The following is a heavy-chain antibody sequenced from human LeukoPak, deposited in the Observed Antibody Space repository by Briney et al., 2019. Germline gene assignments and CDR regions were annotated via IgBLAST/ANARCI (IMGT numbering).Heavy chain of an antibody. CDR2: IYSNEAT. V-gene: IGHV4-4*08. J-gene: IGHJ3*02. Sequence: SETLSLTCTVSGGSIKGYHWSWTRQPPGKGLEWIGYIYSNEATEYKPSLKSRVTISADTSKNQFSLKLTSVTAADTAMYYCARRNDFHIWGQGTMVTVSS. CDR1: GGSIKGYH. CDR3: ARRNDFHI.